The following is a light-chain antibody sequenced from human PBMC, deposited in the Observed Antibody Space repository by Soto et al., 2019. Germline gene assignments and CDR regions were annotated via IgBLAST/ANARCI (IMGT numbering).Light chain of an antibody. CDR2: EVT. CDR1: NSDVGGYNY. V-gene: IGLV2-14*01. J-gene: IGLJ2*01. CDR3: SSYTSSSTLL. Sequence: QSVLTQPASVSGSPGQSITISCTGSNSDVGGYNYVSWHQQYPGEAPKLIIYEVTNRPSGVSNRFSASKSGNTASLTISGLQAEDEADYYCSSYTSSSTLLFGGGTKLTVL.